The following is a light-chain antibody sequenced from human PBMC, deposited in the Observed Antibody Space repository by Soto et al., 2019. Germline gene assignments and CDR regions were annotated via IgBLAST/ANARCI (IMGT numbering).Light chain of an antibody. CDR2: KAS. J-gene: IGKJ1*01. Sequence: DIQMTQTPSTLSGSVGDRVTITCRARQTISSWLAWYQQKPGKAPKLLIYKASTRKSGIPSRFSGSGSGTEFTLTISSLEPDDSATYYCQHYNRYSVAFGQGTKVEIK. CDR1: QTISSW. CDR3: QHYNRYSVA. V-gene: IGKV1-5*03.